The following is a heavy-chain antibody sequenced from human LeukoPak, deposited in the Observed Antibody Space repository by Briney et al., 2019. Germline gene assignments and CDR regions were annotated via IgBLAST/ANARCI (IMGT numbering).Heavy chain of an antibody. CDR3: ARGLDDYDH. D-gene: IGHD6-6*01. CDR2: INPNSGDT. Sequence: ASVKVSFKPSGYTFTGYYMNWVRQAPGQGLGWMGWINPNSGDTNYAQKFEGRVTMTREKSISTAYMELSRLRSDDTAVYYCARGLDDYDHWGQGTLVTVSS. CDR1: GYTFTGYY. V-gene: IGHV1-2*02. J-gene: IGHJ4*02.